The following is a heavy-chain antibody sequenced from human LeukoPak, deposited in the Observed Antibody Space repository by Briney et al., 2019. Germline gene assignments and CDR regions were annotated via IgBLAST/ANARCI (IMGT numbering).Heavy chain of an antibody. CDR1: GRSISRYY. CDR3: ARERVYGSGSYYKAYSDY. V-gene: IGHV4-59*01. Sequence: SWETLSLTCTVCGRSISRYYWSWIRQPPGRGLEWIGYIYYSGSTNYNPPLKSRVTPPVNTSKNQFSLKLSSVTAADTAVYYCARERVYGSGSYYKAYSDYWGQGTLVTVSS. J-gene: IGHJ4*02. D-gene: IGHD3-10*01. CDR2: IYYSGST.